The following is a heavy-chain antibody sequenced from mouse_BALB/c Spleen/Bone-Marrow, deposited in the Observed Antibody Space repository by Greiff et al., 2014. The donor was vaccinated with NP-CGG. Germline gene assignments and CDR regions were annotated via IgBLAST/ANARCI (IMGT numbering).Heavy chain of an antibody. CDR2: ISSGGSYT. CDR1: GFTFSSYA. V-gene: IGHV5-9-3*01. J-gene: IGHJ3*01. Sequence: EVQLVESGGGLVKPGGSLKLSCAASGFTFSSYAMSWVRQTPEKRLEWVATISSGGSYTYYPDSVKGRFTISRDNAKNTLYLQMSSLRYEDTAMYYCARLRDGYSPFAYWGQGTLVTVSA. D-gene: IGHD2-3*01. CDR3: ARLRDGYSPFAY.